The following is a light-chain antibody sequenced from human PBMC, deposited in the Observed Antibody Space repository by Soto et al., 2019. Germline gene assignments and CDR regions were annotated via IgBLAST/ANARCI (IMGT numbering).Light chain of an antibody. Sequence: EIVLTQSPGTLSLSPGERATLSRRASQSVSSSYLAWYQQKPGQAPRLLIYGASSRATGIPDRFSGSESGTGFTHTISRLEPEDFAVYYCQQYGSSLAWTFGQGTDVEIK. CDR2: GAS. CDR3: QQYGSSLAWT. J-gene: IGKJ1*01. V-gene: IGKV3-20*01. CDR1: QSVSSSY.